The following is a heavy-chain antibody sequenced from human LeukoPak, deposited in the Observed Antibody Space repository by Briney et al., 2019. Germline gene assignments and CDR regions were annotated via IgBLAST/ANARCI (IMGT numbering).Heavy chain of an antibody. CDR2: ISAYNGNT. Sequence: EASVKVSCKTSGFTFTAYGFSWVRQAPGQGLEGMGWISAYNGNTNYAQKFQGRVTMTTDISTSTAYMDLGSLRSDDTAVYYCARISRQRLLHDFDYWGQGTLVTVSS. J-gene: IGHJ4*02. V-gene: IGHV1-18*01. CDR3: ARISRQRLLHDFDY. D-gene: IGHD2-21*02. CDR1: GFTFTAYG.